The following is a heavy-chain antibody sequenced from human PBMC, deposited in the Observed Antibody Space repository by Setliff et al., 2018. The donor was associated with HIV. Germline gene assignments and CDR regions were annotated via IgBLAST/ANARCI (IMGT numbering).Heavy chain of an antibody. V-gene: IGHV4-38-2*01. D-gene: IGHD3-22*01. CDR1: GYSISSGYY. CDR2: IYHSGST. J-gene: IGHJ4*02. Sequence: SETLSLTCAVSGYSISSGYYWGWIRQPPGKGLEWIGSIYHSGSTYYNPSLKSRVTISVDKSKSQFSLKLNSVTAADTAVYYCGGNGYYSIDYWGQGTLVTVSS. CDR3: GGNGYYSIDY.